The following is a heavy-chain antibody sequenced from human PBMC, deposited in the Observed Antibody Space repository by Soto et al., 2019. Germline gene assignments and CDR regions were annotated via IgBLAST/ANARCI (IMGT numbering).Heavy chain of an antibody. CDR2: ISAYNGNT. D-gene: IGHD3-3*01. CDR1: GYTFTSYG. J-gene: IGHJ6*03. Sequence: QVQLVQSGAEVKKPGASVKVSCKASGYTFTSYGISWVRQAPGQGLEWMGWISAYNGNTNYAQKLQGRVNMTTDTSTSTAYMELRSLRSDDTAVYYCASGKVYYDFWSGFYYYYMDVWGKGTTVTGSS. V-gene: IGHV1-18*01. CDR3: ASGKVYYDFWSGFYYYYMDV.